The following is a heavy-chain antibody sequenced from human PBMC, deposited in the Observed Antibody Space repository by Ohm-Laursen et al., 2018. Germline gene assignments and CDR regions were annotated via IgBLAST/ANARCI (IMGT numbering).Heavy chain of an antibody. J-gene: IGHJ4*02. Sequence: RSLRLSCSASGFIFSSYAMSWVRQAPGKGLEWVSGISWNSGSIGYADSVKGRFTISRDNAKNSLYLQMNSLRAEDTALYYCVIEGVYWGQGTLVTVSS. V-gene: IGHV3-9*01. CDR1: GFIFSSYA. CDR2: ISWNSGSI. D-gene: IGHD3-16*01. CDR3: VIEGVY.